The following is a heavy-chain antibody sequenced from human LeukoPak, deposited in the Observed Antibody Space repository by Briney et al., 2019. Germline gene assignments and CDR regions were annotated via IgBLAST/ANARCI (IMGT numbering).Heavy chain of an antibody. V-gene: IGHV3-33*01. Sequence: GRSLRLSCAASGFTFSSYGMHWVRQAPGKGLEWVAVIWYDGSNKYYADSVKGRFTIPRDNSKNTLYLQMNSLRAEDTAVYYCARDHLYCSGGSCYPDAFDIWGQGTMVTVSS. D-gene: IGHD2-15*01. CDR2: IWYDGSNK. CDR3: ARDHLYCSGGSCYPDAFDI. J-gene: IGHJ3*02. CDR1: GFTFSSYG.